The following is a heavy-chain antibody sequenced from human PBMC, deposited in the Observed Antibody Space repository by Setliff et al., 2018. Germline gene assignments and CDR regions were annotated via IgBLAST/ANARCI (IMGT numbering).Heavy chain of an antibody. CDR3: ARVPNFWSGYSDY. V-gene: IGHV4-61*02. Sequence: SETLSLTCTVSGDSISSGIYHWSWIRQSAGKGLEWIGRIYVSTGSTNYSPSLKSRVSISVDRSKNQFSLNLTSVTAADTAVYYCARVPNFWSGYSDYWGQGTLVTVSS. J-gene: IGHJ4*02. CDR1: GDSISSGIYH. CDR2: IYVSTGST. D-gene: IGHD3-3*01.